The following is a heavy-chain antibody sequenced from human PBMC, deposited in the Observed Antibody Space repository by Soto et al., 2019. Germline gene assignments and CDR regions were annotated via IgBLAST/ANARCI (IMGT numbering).Heavy chain of an antibody. CDR2: ISYDGSNK. V-gene: IGHV3-30*18. CDR3: AKDYAKESPPTYNWFDP. J-gene: IGHJ5*02. Sequence: GGSLRLSCAASGFTFSSYGMHWVRQAPGKGLEWVAVISYDGSNKYYADSVKGRFTISRDNSKNTLYLQMNSLRAEDTAVYYCAKDYAKESPPTYNWFDPWGQGTLVTVSS. D-gene: IGHD2-8*01. CDR1: GFTFSSYG.